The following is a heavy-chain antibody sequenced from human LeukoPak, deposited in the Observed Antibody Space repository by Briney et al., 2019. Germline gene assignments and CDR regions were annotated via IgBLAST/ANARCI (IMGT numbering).Heavy chain of an antibody. Sequence: GESLKISCKGSGYRFSNYWIGWVRHMPGKGLEWMGMIYPGDSDIRYSPSFQGQVTISADKSISTAYLQWSSLKASDTAMYYCARHSGNYDYWGQGTLVTVSS. D-gene: IGHD1-26*01. CDR2: IYPGDSDI. CDR3: ARHSGNYDY. CDR1: GYRFSNYW. V-gene: IGHV5-51*01. J-gene: IGHJ4*02.